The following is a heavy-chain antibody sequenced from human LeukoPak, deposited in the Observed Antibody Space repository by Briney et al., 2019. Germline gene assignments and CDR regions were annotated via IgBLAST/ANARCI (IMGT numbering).Heavy chain of an antibody. D-gene: IGHD3-22*01. Sequence: PGGSLRLSCVASGITFSYAWMTWVRQAPGKGLEWVGLIKSNIDGRTTDYAAPVKGRFTISRDDSKNTVYLQMNSLKTEDTAVYYCAGSGYAFDDWGQGTLVTVSS. V-gene: IGHV3-15*01. J-gene: IGHJ4*02. CDR1: GITFSYAW. CDR2: IKSNIDGRTT. CDR3: AGSGYAFDD.